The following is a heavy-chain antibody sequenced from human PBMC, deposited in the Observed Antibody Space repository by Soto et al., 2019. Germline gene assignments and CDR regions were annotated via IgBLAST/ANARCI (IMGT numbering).Heavy chain of an antibody. CDR1: GFTFRSSW. D-gene: IGHD3-16*01. CDR2: IKQDGGER. CDR3: ARDFPFYYGMDV. V-gene: IGHV3-7*01. Sequence: VSLRLCGAASGFTFRSSWMGGVRQAPGKGLEWVANIKQDGGERNYLDSVKGRFTISRDNAENSLFLQMNSLRAEDTAVYYCARDFPFYYGMDVWGQGTTVTVS. J-gene: IGHJ6*02.